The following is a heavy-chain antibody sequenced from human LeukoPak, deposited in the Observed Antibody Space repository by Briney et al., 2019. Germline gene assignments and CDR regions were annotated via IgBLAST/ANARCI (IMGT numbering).Heavy chain of an antibody. CDR3: AMGLAWKLDC. CDR2: IYHSGST. J-gene: IGHJ4*02. Sequence: SETLSLTCAVSGDSINNNNWWSWVRQSPGKGLEWIGEIYHSGSTNYNPSLKSRVTISVDKSKNQFSLKLSSVIAADTAVYYCAMGLAWKLDCWGQGTLVTVSS. V-gene: IGHV4-4*02. D-gene: IGHD4-23*01. CDR1: GDSINNNNW.